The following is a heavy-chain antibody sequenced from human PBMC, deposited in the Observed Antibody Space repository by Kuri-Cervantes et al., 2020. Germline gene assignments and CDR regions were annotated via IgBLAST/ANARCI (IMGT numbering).Heavy chain of an antibody. Sequence: GESLKISCAASGFTFSSYSMNWVRQAPGKGLEWVSGISNSGGSTYYADSVKGRFTISRGNSKNTLYLQMNSLRAEDTAVYYCAKEDSSGWYSGFGYFDYWGQGTLVTVSS. J-gene: IGHJ4*02. V-gene: IGHV3-23*01. CDR2: ISNSGGST. CDR3: AKEDSSGWYSGFGYFDY. D-gene: IGHD6-19*01. CDR1: GFTFSSYS.